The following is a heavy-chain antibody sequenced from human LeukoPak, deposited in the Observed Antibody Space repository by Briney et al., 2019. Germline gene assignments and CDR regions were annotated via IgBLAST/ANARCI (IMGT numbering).Heavy chain of an antibody. Sequence: GGSLRLSCAVSGFIFTNYSMSWVRQAPGKGLEWVSAISTSSSHMYYADSVKGRFTISRDNAKTSLYLQMNSLRAEDTAVYYCATLLLGGRRPDYCGHGALVIIAS. CDR3: ATLLLGGRRPDY. V-gene: IGHV3-21*01. CDR2: ISTSSSHM. J-gene: IGHJ4*03. CDR1: GFIFTNYS. D-gene: IGHD3-16*01.